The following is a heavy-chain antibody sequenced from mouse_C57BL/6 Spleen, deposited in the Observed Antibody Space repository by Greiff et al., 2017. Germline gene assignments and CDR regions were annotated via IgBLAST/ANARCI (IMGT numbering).Heavy chain of an antibody. Sequence: QVQLKQSGAELVRPGASVTLSCKASGYTFTDYEMHWVKQTPVHGLEWIGAIDPETGGTAYHQKFKGKAILTADKSSSTAYMELRSLTSEDSAVYYCTRREGYYDYAYWGQGTLVTVSA. CDR1: GYTFTDYE. CDR3: TRREGYYDYAY. D-gene: IGHD2-4*01. V-gene: IGHV1-15*01. CDR2: IDPETGGT. J-gene: IGHJ3*01.